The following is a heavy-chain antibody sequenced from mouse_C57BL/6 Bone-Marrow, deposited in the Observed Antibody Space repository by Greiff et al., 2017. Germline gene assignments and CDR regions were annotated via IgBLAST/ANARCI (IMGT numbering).Heavy chain of an antibody. CDR2: ISYDGRN. Sequence: EVKLMESGPGLVKPSQSLSLTCSVSGYSITSGYYWNWIRQLPGNKLEWMGYISYDGRNNYNPSFKNRNSITRDTSKNQFFLKLNSVTTEDTATYGCAYDGPWYFDVWGTGTTVTVSS. CDR1: GYSITSGYY. V-gene: IGHV3-6*01. CDR3: AYDGPWYFDV. D-gene: IGHD2-3*01. J-gene: IGHJ1*03.